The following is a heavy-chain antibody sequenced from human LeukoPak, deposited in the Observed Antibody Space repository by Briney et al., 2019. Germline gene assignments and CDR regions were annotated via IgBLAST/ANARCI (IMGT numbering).Heavy chain of an antibody. J-gene: IGHJ4*02. CDR2: ISGSGGST. CDR1: GFTFSSYA. V-gene: IGHV3-23*01. Sequence: GGSLRLSCAASGFTFSSYALSWVRQAPGKGLEWVSDISGSGGSTYYADSVKGRFTISRDNSKNTLYLQMNSLRAEDTAVYYCAKRIQSAMATGYWGQGTLVTVSS. D-gene: IGHD5-18*01. CDR3: AKRIQSAMATGY.